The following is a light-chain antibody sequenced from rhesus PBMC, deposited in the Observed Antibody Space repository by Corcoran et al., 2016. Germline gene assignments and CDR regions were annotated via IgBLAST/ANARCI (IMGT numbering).Light chain of an antibody. Sequence: QAALTQPRSVSGSPGQSVTISCTGTSSDIGGYNYVSWYQQHPGTAPKLMIYEVSKRPSGVSDRVSGSKSGNTASLTISGLQAEDGADYYCSSYAGSNTFVFGSGTKLTVL. CDR1: SSDIGGYNY. CDR2: EVS. V-gene: IGLV2-32*02. CDR3: SSYAGSNTFV. J-gene: IGLJ6*01.